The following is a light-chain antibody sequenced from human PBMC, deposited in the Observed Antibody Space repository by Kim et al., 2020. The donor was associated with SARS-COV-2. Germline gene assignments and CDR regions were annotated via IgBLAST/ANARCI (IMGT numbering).Light chain of an antibody. V-gene: IGKV3-20*01. Sequence: PGERATLSCRASLSVDSYLAWYQQKLGQAPRLLIYGASTRATGIPDRFSGSGSGTDFTLTNSRLEPADFAVYYCQHYGTSRTFGQGTKVDIK. CDR1: LSVDSY. CDR3: QHYGTSRT. J-gene: IGKJ1*01. CDR2: GAS.